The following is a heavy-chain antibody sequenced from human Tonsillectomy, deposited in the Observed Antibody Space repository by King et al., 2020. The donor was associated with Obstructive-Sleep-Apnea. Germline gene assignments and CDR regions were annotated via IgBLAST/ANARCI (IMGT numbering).Heavy chain of an antibody. V-gene: IGHV3-21*01. CDR3: ARSYSTSWNYYYGVDV. CDR2: ISRSSSYM. J-gene: IGHJ6*02. D-gene: IGHD6-13*01. Sequence: VQLVESGGGLVKPGGSLRLSCAASGFNFRDYNFNWVRQAPGKGLEWVSSISRSSSYMYYADSVKGRFTISRDDAKTSLYLQMNSLSAEDTALYYCARSYSTSWNYYYGVDVWGQGTMVTVSS. CDR1: GFNFRDYN.